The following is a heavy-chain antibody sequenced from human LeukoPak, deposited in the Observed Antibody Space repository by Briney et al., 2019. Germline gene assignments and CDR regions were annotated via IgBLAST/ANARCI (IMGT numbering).Heavy chain of an antibody. D-gene: IGHD3-9*01. Sequence: SETLSLTCAVYGGSFSCYYWSWIRQPPGKGLEWIGEINHSGSTNYNPSLKSRVTISVDTSKNRFSLKLSSVTAADTAVYYCARAVLRYFPYWGQGTLVTVSS. J-gene: IGHJ4*02. CDR1: GGSFSCYY. CDR2: INHSGST. CDR3: ARAVLRYFPY. V-gene: IGHV4-34*01.